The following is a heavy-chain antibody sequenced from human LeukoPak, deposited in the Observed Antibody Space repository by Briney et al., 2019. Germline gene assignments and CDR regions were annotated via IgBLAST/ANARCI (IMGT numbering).Heavy chain of an antibody. CDR3: STLAFDS. V-gene: IGHV3-7*01. Sequence: PGGSLRLTCTAYGFTFSRSWRLWDRQAQGKGLEWVADIKEDGSDKYYRHSVKGPFTISRDYAKNSVYLQMNSLSPEDTAIYFCSTLAFDSWGRGTLVTVSS. J-gene: IGHJ4*02. D-gene: IGHD3-3*02. CDR1: GFTFSRSW. CDR2: IKEDGSDK.